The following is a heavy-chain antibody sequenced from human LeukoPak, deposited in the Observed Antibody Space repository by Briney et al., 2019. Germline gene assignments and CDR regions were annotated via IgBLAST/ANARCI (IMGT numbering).Heavy chain of an antibody. CDR1: GFTFSSYS. J-gene: IGHJ6*03. D-gene: IGHD3-3*01. V-gene: IGHV3-48*01. CDR3: AREPPPHYDFWSTDYMDV. Sequence: PGGSLRLSCAASGFTFSSYSMNWVRQAPGKGLEWVSYISSSSSTIYYADSVKGRFIISRDNAKNSLYLQMNSLRAEDTAVYYCAREPPPHYDFWSTDYMDVWGKGTTVTVSS. CDR2: ISSSSSTI.